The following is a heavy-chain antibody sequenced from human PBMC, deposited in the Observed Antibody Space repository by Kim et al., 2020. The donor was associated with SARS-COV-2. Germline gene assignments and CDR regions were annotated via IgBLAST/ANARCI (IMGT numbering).Heavy chain of an antibody. CDR3: ARDGGGLRYFDWLLLTPDY. CDR1: GYTFTSYG. Sequence: ASVKVSCKASGYTFTSYGISWVRQAPGQGLEWMGWISVYNGNTNYAQKLQGRVTMTTDTSTSTAYMELRSLRSDDTAGYYCARDGGGLRYFDWLLLTPDYWGQGTLVTVSS. CDR2: ISVYNGNT. D-gene: IGHD3-9*01. V-gene: IGHV1-18*01. J-gene: IGHJ4*02.